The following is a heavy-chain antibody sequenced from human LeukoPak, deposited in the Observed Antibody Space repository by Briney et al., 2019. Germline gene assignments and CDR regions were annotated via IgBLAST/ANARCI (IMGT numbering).Heavy chain of an antibody. CDR2: ISWNSGSI. CDR1: GFSFYDYA. Sequence: PGGSLRLSCAASGFSFYDYAMHWVRQAPGEGLEWGSGISWNSGSIGYADSAKGRFTISRDNAKNSLYLQMNSLRAEDTALYYCAKDWYSSSLLAFDIWGQGTMVTVSS. J-gene: IGHJ3*02. V-gene: IGHV3-9*01. D-gene: IGHD6-13*01. CDR3: AKDWYSSSLLAFDI.